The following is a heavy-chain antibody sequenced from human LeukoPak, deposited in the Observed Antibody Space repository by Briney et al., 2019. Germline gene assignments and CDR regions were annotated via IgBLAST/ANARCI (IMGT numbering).Heavy chain of an antibody. V-gene: IGHV4-30-2*01. Sequence: SQTLSLTCAVSGGFISSGGYSWSWIRQPPGKGLEWIGYIYHSGSTHYNPSLKSRVTMLVHRSKNQFSLKLSSVTAADTAVYYCARVTSSYDAFDIWGQGTMVTVSS. D-gene: IGHD6-6*01. CDR2: IYHSGST. J-gene: IGHJ3*02. CDR1: GGFISSGGYS. CDR3: ARVTSSYDAFDI.